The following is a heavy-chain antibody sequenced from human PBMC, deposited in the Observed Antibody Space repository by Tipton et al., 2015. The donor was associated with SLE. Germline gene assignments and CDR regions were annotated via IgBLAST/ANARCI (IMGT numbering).Heavy chain of an antibody. CDR3: ARTMFGVVSAMWFDP. CDR2: ISYDGSNK. J-gene: IGHJ5*02. V-gene: IGHV3-30*04. Sequence: SLRLSCAASGFTFSSYAMHWVRPAPGKGLEWVAVISYDGSNKYYADSVKGRFTISRDNSKNTLYLQMNSLRAEDTAVYYCARTMFGVVSAMWFDPWGQGTLISVSS. CDR1: GFTFSSYA. D-gene: IGHD3-3*01.